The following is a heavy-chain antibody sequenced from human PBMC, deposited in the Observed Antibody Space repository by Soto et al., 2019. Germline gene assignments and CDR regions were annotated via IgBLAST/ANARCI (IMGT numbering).Heavy chain of an antibody. J-gene: IGHJ4*02. Sequence: QVQLVESGGGVVQPGRSLRLSCAASGFIFTAYGMHWVRQAPGKGLEWVAVISYDGSQKYYADSVKGRFTISRDNSKNTLYIQMNSLRAEDTALYTCAKAESSSWFYFDSWGQGTLVTVSS. V-gene: IGHV3-30*18. CDR1: GFIFTAYG. CDR2: ISYDGSQK. D-gene: IGHD6-13*01. CDR3: AKAESSSWFYFDS.